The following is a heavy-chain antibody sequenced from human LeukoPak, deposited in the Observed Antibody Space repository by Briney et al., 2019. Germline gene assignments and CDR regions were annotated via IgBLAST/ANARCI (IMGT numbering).Heavy chain of an antibody. D-gene: IGHD1-26*01. Sequence: GGSLRLSCAASGFTFSSFAMRWVRQAPGKGLEWVSGISGSGGSTYYADSVKGRFTISRDNSKNTLYLQMTSLRAEDTAVYYCAKSGAGYYYMDVWGKGTTVTVSS. V-gene: IGHV3-23*01. CDR1: GFTFSSFA. J-gene: IGHJ6*03. CDR2: ISGSGGST. CDR3: AKSGAGYYYMDV.